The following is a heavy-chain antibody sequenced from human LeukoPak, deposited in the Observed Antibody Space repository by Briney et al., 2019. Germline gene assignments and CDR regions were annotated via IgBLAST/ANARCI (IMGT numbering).Heavy chain of an antibody. V-gene: IGHV3-74*01. D-gene: IGHD2-2*01. Sequence: GGSLRLSCAASGNYWMHWVRQAPGKGLVWVSHINGDGSWTTYADSVKGRFTISKDNAKNTVYLQMNSLRAEDTAVYYCVSFYETYWGRGTLVTVSS. J-gene: IGHJ4*02. CDR1: GNYW. CDR2: INGDGSWT. CDR3: VSFYETY.